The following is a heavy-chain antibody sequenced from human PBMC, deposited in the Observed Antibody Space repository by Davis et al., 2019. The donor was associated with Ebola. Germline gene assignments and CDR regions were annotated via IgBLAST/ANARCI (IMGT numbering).Heavy chain of an antibody. J-gene: IGHJ4*02. Sequence: GESLKISCAASGFTFSSYSMNWVRQAPGKGLEWVSYISSSSSTIYYADSVKGRFTISRDNAKNSLYLQMNSLRDEDTAVYYCATPTYYGSGSLSLWGQGTLVTVSS. CDR2: ISSSSSTI. D-gene: IGHD3-10*01. CDR1: GFTFSSYS. V-gene: IGHV3-48*02. CDR3: ATPTYYGSGSLSL.